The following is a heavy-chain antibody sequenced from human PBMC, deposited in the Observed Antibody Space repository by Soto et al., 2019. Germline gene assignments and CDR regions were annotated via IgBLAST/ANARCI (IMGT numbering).Heavy chain of an antibody. CDR3: ARDRLGDTGDY. V-gene: IGHV1-18*01. Sequence: DSVKVSCKASGYTFTSYGISWVRQAPGQGLEWMGWISAYNANTNYAQKLQGRVTMTTDTSTSTSYMELRSLRSDDTAVYFCARDRLGDTGDYWGQGTLVTVYS. CDR1: GYTFTSYG. CDR2: ISAYNANT. D-gene: IGHD1-26*01. J-gene: IGHJ4*02.